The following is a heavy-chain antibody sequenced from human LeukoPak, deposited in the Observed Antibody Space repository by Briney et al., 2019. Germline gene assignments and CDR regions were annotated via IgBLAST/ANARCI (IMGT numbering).Heavy chain of an antibody. CDR3: AKASNVFVLLGSAFDY. CDR2: IYSGGST. Sequence: QPGGSLRLSCAASGFTVSSNYMSWVRQAPGKGLEWVSVIYSGGSTYYADSVKGRFTISRDNSKNTLYLQMNSLRAEDTAVYYCAKASNVFVLLGSAFDYWGQGTLVTVSS. CDR1: GFTVSSNY. V-gene: IGHV3-53*01. J-gene: IGHJ4*02. D-gene: IGHD2-8*01.